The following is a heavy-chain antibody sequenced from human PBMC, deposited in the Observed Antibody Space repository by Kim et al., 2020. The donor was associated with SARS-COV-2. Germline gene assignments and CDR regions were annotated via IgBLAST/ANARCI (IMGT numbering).Heavy chain of an antibody. CDR2: IYSGGST. J-gene: IGHJ4*02. D-gene: IGHD1-7*01. CDR1: GFTVSSNY. CDR3: ARENWNYVGAIDY. Sequence: GGSLRLSCAASGFTVSSNYMSWVRQAPGKGLEWVSVIYSGGSTYYADSVKGRFTTSRHNSKNTLYLQMNSLRAEDTAVYYCARENWNYVGAIDYWGQGTL. V-gene: IGHV3-53*04.